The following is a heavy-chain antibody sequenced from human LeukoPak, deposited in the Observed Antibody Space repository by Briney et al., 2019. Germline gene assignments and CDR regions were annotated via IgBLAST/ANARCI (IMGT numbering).Heavy chain of an antibody. D-gene: IGHD2-2*01. CDR1: GFTFSDYH. J-gene: IGHJ4*02. Sequence: GGSLRLSCAASGFTFSDYHMSWIRQAPGKGLEWLSYISSGGTIYYADSVKGRFTISRDDAKSSLYLQMNSLRVEDTAVYYCTNHALDYWGQGTLVTVSS. V-gene: IGHV3-11*04. CDR2: ISSGGTI. CDR3: TNHALDY.